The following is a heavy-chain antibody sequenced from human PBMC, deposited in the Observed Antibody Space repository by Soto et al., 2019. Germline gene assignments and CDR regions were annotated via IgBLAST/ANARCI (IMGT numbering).Heavy chain of an antibody. Sequence: GGSLRLSCAASGFTFSSYSMNWVRQAPGKGLEWVSSISSSSSYIYYADSVKGRFTISRDNAKNSLYLQMNSLRAEDTAVYYCARDNFADYYGSGSPPAYWGQGTLVTVSS. J-gene: IGHJ4*02. V-gene: IGHV3-21*01. D-gene: IGHD3-10*01. CDR1: GFTFSSYS. CDR2: ISSSSSYI. CDR3: ARDNFADYYGSGSPPAY.